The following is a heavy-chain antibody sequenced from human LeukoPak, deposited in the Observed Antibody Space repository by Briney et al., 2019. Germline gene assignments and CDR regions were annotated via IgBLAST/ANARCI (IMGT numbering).Heavy chain of an antibody. CDR1: GFTFSGYG. D-gene: IGHD3-22*01. J-gene: IGHJ4*02. Sequence: GGSQRLSCATSGFTFSGYGMHWVRQAPGKGLEWVTVIWSDGSNKYYADSVKGRFTISRDNSKNTLYLQMNGLRAEDTAVYYCVRGYYAGRGHHFEYWGQGTLVTVSS. V-gene: IGHV3-33*01. CDR3: VRGYYAGRGHHFEY. CDR2: IWSDGSNK.